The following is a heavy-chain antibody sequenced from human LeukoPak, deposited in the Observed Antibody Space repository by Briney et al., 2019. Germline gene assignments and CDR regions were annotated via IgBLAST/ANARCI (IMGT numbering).Heavy chain of an antibody. D-gene: IGHD5-18*01. CDR1: GFTFSSYG. Sequence: GGPLRLSCAASGFTFSSYGLHWVRQAPGKGLEWVAFIRYDGSNKYYADSVKGRFTISRDNSKNTLYLQMNSLRAEDTAVYYCAKEEGYSYGSNYWGQGTLVTVSS. CDR3: AKEEGYSYGSNY. V-gene: IGHV3-30*02. J-gene: IGHJ4*02. CDR2: IRYDGSNK.